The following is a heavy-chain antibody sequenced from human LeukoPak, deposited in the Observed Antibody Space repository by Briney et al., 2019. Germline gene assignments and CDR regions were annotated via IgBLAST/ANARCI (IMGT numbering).Heavy chain of an antibody. D-gene: IGHD1-26*01. V-gene: IGHV1-46*01. Sequence: ASVKVSCKASGYTFTSHYMHWVRQAPGQGLEWMGIINPSGGSTSYAQKFQGRAIMTRDTSTSTVYMELSSLRSEDTAVYYCARTEVGAYFDYWGQGTLVTVSS. J-gene: IGHJ4*02. CDR3: ARTEVGAYFDY. CDR2: INPSGGST. CDR1: GYTFTSHY.